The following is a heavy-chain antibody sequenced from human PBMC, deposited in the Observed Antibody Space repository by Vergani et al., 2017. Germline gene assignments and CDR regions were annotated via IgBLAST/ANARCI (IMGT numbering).Heavy chain of an antibody. V-gene: IGHV4-39*01. J-gene: IGHJ4*02. CDR2: IYYSGLT. Sequence: QLQLQQSGPGLMKPSETLFLTCTVSADSISSGSYYWGWIRQPPGKSLEWIGSIYYSGLTYYNPSLKSLVAISVDTSKNQFSLKVTSVTAADTAVYFCGRQRPGSGWSPGDFDDWGQGILVTVSS. CDR3: GRQRPGSGWSPGDFDD. D-gene: IGHD6-19*01. CDR1: ADSISSGSYY.